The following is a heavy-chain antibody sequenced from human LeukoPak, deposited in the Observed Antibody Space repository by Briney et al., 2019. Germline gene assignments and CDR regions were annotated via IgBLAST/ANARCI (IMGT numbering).Heavy chain of an antibody. Sequence: GESLKTSCKGSGYSFTSYWIGWVRKMPGKGLEWMGIIYPGDSDTRYSPSFQGQVTISVDKSLHTAYLQWRSLEASDTSMYFCARRAFEDCGGDCYPLDSWGQGTLVIVSS. D-gene: IGHD2-21*02. CDR2: IYPGDSDT. CDR3: ARRAFEDCGGDCYPLDS. CDR1: GYSFTSYW. J-gene: IGHJ4*02. V-gene: IGHV5-51*01.